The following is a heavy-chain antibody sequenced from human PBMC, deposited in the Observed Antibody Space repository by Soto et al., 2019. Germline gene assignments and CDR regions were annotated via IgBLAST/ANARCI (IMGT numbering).Heavy chain of an antibody. Sequence: ASVKVSCKASGFTFTSSAVQWVRQARGQRLEWIGWIVVGSGNTNYAQKFQERVTITRDMSTSTAYMELSSLRSEDTAVYYCAASGDKHYYYYGMDVWGQGTTVTVSS. CDR1: GFTFTSSA. V-gene: IGHV1-58*01. CDR2: IVVGSGNT. D-gene: IGHD6-25*01. J-gene: IGHJ6*02. CDR3: AASGDKHYYYYGMDV.